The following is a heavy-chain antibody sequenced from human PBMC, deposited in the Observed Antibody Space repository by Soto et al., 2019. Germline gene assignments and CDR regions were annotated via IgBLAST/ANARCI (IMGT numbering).Heavy chain of an antibody. CDR3: ARDILSVGPRACDDLAV. Sequence: QVQLVQSGAEVRKPGASVNISCRASGVSFSDTLINWVRQAPGQSREWMGWINPDNGNTRYSQTFKGRVTMSRHSSASIAYVEVSDLTAEDTSVYYCARDILSVGPRACDDLAVGGQWTMVTVSS. J-gene: IGHJ3*01. CDR2: INPDNGNT. D-gene: IGHD2-8*02. CDR1: GVSFSDTL. V-gene: IGHV1-3*01.